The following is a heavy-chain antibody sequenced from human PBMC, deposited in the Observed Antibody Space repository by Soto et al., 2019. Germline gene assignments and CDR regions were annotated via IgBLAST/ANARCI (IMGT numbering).Heavy chain of an antibody. Sequence: QVQLMESGGGVVQPGTSLRLSCAASGFTFSTYGMHWVRQAPGKGLEWVASIDHDGSNKHYADTVKGRFTVSRDNSKNTLFLQVDSLRVGYTAVYFCARWIRTLNYDYGGQGTLLIVSS. D-gene: IGHD2-2*03. CDR3: ARWIRTLNYDY. J-gene: IGHJ4*02. CDR2: IDHDGSNK. CDR1: GFTFSTYG. V-gene: IGHV3-33*01.